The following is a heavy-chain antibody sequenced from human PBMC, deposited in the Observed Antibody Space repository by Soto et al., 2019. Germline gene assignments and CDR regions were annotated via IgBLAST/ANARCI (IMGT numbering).Heavy chain of an antibody. J-gene: IGHJ4*02. CDR2: IIPIFGTA. D-gene: IGHD3-22*01. V-gene: IGHV1-69*06. Sequence: QVQLVQSGAEVKKPGSSVKVSCKASGGTFSSYAISWVRQAPGQGLEWMGGIIPIFGTANYAQKFQGRVTITADKSTSTAYMELSSLRSEDTAVYYCARNTFPNHYYDSSGYYYYFDYWGQGTLVTVSS. CDR1: GGTFSSYA. CDR3: ARNTFPNHYYDSSGYYYYFDY.